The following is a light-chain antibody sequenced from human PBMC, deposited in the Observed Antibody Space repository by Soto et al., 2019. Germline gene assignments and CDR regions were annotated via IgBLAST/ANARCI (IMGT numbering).Light chain of an antibody. J-gene: IGKJ2*01. CDR1: QSVSSK. CDR3: HQYNNWPPEYT. Sequence: EIVMTQSPATLSVSPGERATLSCRASQSVSSKLAWYQQKPGQAPRLLIYGASTRATGIPARYSGSGSGTEFTLTISSLQSEDFAVYFCHQYNNWPPEYTFGQGTKLEIK. CDR2: GAS. V-gene: IGKV3-15*01.